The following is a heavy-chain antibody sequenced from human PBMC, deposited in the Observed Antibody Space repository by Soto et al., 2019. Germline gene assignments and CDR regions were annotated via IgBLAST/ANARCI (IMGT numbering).Heavy chain of an antibody. V-gene: IGHV4-31*03. CDR3: ARGRLRWRYVDY. D-gene: IGHD4-17*01. CDR2: IFYSGTT. Sequence: QVQLQESGPGLVKPSQTLSLTCTVSGDSISSGGYFWNWIRHHPGKGLEWIGYIFYSGTTFYNPSLKSRLSISVDTSNNQFSLNLTSVTAADTAVYFCARGRLRWRYVDYWGQGALVTFSS. CDR1: GDSISSGGYF. J-gene: IGHJ4*02.